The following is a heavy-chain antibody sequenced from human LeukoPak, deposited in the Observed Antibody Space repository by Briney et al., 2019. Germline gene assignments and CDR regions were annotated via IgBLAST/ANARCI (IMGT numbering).Heavy chain of an antibody. CDR3: ARESSYGYYYYYYGMDV. CDR2: INSDGSST. CDR1: GFTFSSYW. J-gene: IGHJ6*02. D-gene: IGHD5-18*01. Sequence: GGSLRLSCAASGFTFSSYWMHWVRQAPGKGLVWVSRINSDGSSTSYADSVKGRFTISRDNAKNTLYLQMNSLRAEDTAVYYCARESSYGYYYYYYGMDVWGQGTTVTVSS. V-gene: IGHV3-74*01.